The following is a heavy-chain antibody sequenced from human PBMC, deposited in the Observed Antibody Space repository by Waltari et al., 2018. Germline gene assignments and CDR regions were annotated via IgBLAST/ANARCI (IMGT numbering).Heavy chain of an antibody. J-gene: IGHJ6*02. V-gene: IGHV3-23*01. CDR3: AKDDRIVLMVYAIDGMDV. CDR2: ISGSGGST. CDR1: GFTFSSYA. D-gene: IGHD2-8*01. Sequence: EVQLLESGGGLVQPGGSLRLSCAASGFTFSSYAMSWVRQAPGKGLEWVSAISGSGGSTYSADSVKGRFTISRDNSKNTLYLQMNSLRAEDTAVYYCAKDDRIVLMVYAIDGMDVWGQGTTVTVSS.